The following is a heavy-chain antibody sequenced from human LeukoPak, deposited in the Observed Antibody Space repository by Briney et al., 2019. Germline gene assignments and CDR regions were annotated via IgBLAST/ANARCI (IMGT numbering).Heavy chain of an antibody. J-gene: IGHJ6*02. D-gene: IGHD5-18*01. Sequence: SETLSLTCAVYGGSFSGYYWSWIRQPPGKGLEWIGEINHSGSTNYNPSLKSRVTISGDTTKNQFSLKLSSVTAADTAVYYCAREDRYSYGYYYYYGMDVWGQGTTVTVSS. CDR1: GGSFSGYY. CDR3: AREDRYSYGYYYYYGMDV. CDR2: INHSGST. V-gene: IGHV4-34*01.